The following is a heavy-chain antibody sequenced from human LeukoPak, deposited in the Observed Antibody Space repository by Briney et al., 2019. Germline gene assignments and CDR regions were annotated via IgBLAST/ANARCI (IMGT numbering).Heavy chain of an antibody. CDR3: AKLPGRAADY. CDR1: GFTFSNFG. CDR2: IWAHGIKE. J-gene: IGHJ4*02. V-gene: IGHV3-33*06. Sequence: GGSLRLSCATSGFTFSNFGMHWVRQAPGKGLEWVAVIWAHGIKEYYADSVKGRFTVSRDSSKHTVYLQMSSLRAEDTAVYYCAKLPGRAADYWGQGTLVTVSS.